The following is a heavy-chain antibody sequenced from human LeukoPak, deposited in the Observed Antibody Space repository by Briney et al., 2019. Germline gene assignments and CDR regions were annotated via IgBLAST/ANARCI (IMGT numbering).Heavy chain of an antibody. Sequence: GGSLRLSCAASGFTVSSKYMSWVRQAPGKGLEWVSVIYSGGSTYYADSAKGRFTISRDNSKNTVYLQMNSLRAEDTAVYYCARDEIGGGWYDFWGQGALVTVSS. V-gene: IGHV3-66*01. CDR3: ARDEIGGGWYDF. J-gene: IGHJ5*01. CDR1: GFTVSSKY. CDR2: IYSGGST. D-gene: IGHD2-15*01.